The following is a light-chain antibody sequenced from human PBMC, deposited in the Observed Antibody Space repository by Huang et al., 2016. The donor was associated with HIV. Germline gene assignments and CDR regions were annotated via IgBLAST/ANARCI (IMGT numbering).Light chain of an antibody. V-gene: IGKV1-5*01. CDR3: QQYHSYPGT. J-gene: IGKJ1*01. CDR1: QSIDSY. CDR2: DAS. Sequence: DIQMTQSPSTLSASVGDRVTITCRASQSIDSYLAWYQQKPGKAPKLRIYDASSLDSGVPSRFSGSGSGTEFTFTISSLQPDNFATYYCQQYHSYPGTFGQGTKVEIK.